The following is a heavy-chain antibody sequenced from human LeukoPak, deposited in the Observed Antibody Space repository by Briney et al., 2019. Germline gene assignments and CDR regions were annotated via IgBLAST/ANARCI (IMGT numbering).Heavy chain of an antibody. CDR1: GGSISSSSYY. CDR2: IYYSGST. V-gene: IGHV4-39*01. Sequence: SETLSLTCTVSGGSISSSSYYWGWIRQPPGKGLEWIGSIYYSGSTYYNPSLKSRVTISVDTSKNQFSLKLSSVTAADTAVYYCAVGLRYQGYYYYYGMDVWGQGTTVTVSS. D-gene: IGHD4-17*01. J-gene: IGHJ6*02. CDR3: AVGLRYQGYYYYYGMDV.